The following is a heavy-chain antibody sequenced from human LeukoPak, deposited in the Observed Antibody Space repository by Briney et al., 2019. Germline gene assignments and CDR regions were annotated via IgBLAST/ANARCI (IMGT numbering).Heavy chain of an antibody. CDR3: ARESTAGYNSSWYGFRN. CDR1: GFTFSGYW. CDR2: INQDGSEK. J-gene: IGHJ1*01. D-gene: IGHD6-13*01. Sequence: PGGSLRLSCAASGFTFSGYWVSWVRQAPGKGLEWVANINQDGSEKYYADSVKGGYTISRDNAKNSLFLQMGSLRGEDTAVYYCARESTAGYNSSWYGFRNWGQGTLVSVSS. V-gene: IGHV3-7*01.